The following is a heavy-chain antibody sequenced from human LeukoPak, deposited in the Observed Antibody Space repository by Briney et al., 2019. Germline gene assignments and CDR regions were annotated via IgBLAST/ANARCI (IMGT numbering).Heavy chain of an antibody. CDR3: ARDIAAAVPYYYYYYYMDV. CDR1: GYTFTGYY. Sequence: GASVKVSCKASGYTFTGYYMHWVRQAPGQGLEWMGWINPNSGGTNYAQKFQGRVTMTRDTSISTAYMELSRLRSDDTAVYYCARDIAAAVPYYYYYYYMDVWGKGTTVTVSS. J-gene: IGHJ6*03. V-gene: IGHV1-2*02. CDR2: INPNSGGT. D-gene: IGHD6-13*01.